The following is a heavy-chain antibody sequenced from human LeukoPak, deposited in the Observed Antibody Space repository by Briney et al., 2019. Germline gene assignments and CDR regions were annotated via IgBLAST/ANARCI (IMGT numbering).Heavy chain of an antibody. CDR2: ISTSGGTT. D-gene: IGHD1-14*01. CDR3: ARTETTDLFDY. Sequence: GGSLRLSCAASGFTFSSYAMSWVRQAPGKGLEWVSGISTSGGTTSYADSVKGRFTISRDNAKNSLYLQMNSLRAEDTAVYYCARTETTDLFDYWGQGTLVTVSS. V-gene: IGHV3-23*01. J-gene: IGHJ4*02. CDR1: GFTFSSYA.